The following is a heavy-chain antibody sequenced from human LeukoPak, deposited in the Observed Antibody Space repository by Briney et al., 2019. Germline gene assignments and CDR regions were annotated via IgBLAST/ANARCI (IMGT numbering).Heavy chain of an antibody. CDR2: IYPGDSDT. V-gene: IGHV5-51*01. J-gene: IGHJ4*02. Sequence: GESLKISCKGSGYSFTSYWIGWVRQMPGKGLEWMGIIYPGDSDTRYGPSFQGQVTISADKSISTAYLQWSSLKASDTAMYYCARGIHSSSWYWKSLAFDYWGQGTLVTVSS. D-gene: IGHD6-13*01. CDR3: ARGIHSSSWYWKSLAFDY. CDR1: GYSFTSYW.